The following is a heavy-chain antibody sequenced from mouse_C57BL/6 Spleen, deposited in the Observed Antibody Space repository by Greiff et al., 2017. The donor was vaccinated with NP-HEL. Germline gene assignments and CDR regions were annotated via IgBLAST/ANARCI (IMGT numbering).Heavy chain of an antibody. CDR1: GFSLTSYG. CDR3: ARNYDSEAYYAMDY. D-gene: IGHD2-4*01. V-gene: IGHV2-2*01. Sequence: VQLQESGPGLVQPSQSLSITCTVSGFSLTSYGVHWVRQSPGKGLEWLGVIWSGGSTDYNAAFISRLSISKDNSKSQVFFKMNSLQADDTAIYYCARNYDSEAYYAMDYWGQGTSVTVSS. J-gene: IGHJ4*01. CDR2: IWSGGST.